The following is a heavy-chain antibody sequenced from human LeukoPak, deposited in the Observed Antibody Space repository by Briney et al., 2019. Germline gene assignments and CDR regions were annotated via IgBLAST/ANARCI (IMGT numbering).Heavy chain of an antibody. V-gene: IGHV1-2*02. CDR3: ARNTNYFGSGNSFDY. Sequence: GASVKVSCKASGYTFTGYYMHWVRQAPGQGLEWMGWINPNTGDTNYAQKFQGRVTMTRDMSIDTAYMELSRLKTDDTAVYYCARNTNYFGSGNSFDYWGQGTLVTVSS. D-gene: IGHD3-10*01. CDR2: INPNTGDT. CDR1: GYTFTGYY. J-gene: IGHJ4*02.